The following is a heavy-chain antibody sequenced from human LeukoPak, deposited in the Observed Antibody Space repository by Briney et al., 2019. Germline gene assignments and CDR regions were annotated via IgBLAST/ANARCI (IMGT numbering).Heavy chain of an antibody. J-gene: IGHJ4*02. V-gene: IGHV4-31*03. CDR2: IYYSGST. CDR3: AREGGLDGYNSYFDY. Sequence: SQPLSLTGIFSGGSFSGVGYSWSGIRRPPGRGLEGLGYIYYSGSTYYNPSLKSRVTISVDTSKNQFSLKLSSVTAADTAVYYCAREGGLDGYNSYFDYWGQGTLVTVSS. CDR1: GGSFSGVGYS. D-gene: IGHD5-24*01.